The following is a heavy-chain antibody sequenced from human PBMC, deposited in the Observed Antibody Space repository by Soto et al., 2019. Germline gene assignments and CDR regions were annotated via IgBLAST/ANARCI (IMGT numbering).Heavy chain of an antibody. Sequence: QVQLVESGGGVVQPGRSLRLSCAASGFTFSSYGMHWVRQAPGKGLEWVAVIWYDGSNKYYADSVKGRFTISRDNSKNPLYLQMNSLRAEDTAVYYCARSFDFWSGLETTDYGMDVWGQGTTVTVSS. CDR2: IWYDGSNK. CDR3: ARSFDFWSGLETTDYGMDV. V-gene: IGHV3-33*01. D-gene: IGHD3-3*01. J-gene: IGHJ6*02. CDR1: GFTFSSYG.